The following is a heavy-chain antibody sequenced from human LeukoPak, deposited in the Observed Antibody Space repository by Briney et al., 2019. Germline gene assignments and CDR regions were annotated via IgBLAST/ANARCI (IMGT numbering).Heavy chain of an antibody. V-gene: IGHV3-7*01. CDR1: GFSFSYHG. Sequence: SGGSLRLSCAASGFSFSYHGMHWVRQAPGKGLEWVANIKQDGSEKYYVDSVKGRFTISRDNAKNSLYLQMNSLRAEDTAVYYCARHPKHTMVRGAPFPFDYWGQGTLVTVSS. D-gene: IGHD3-10*01. CDR2: IKQDGSEK. CDR3: ARHPKHTMVRGAPFPFDY. J-gene: IGHJ4*02.